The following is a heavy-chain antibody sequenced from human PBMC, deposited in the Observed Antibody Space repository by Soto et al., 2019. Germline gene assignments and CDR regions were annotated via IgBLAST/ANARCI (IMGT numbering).Heavy chain of an antibody. CDR1: DYTFTSYG. CDR2: ISVYNGNT. Sequence: ASRPVSSKASDYTFTSYGIIWVRQAPGQGLEWIGWISVYNGNTNYAQKFRGRVTMTTDISTTTAYMGMRSLRSDDTAVYYCARSGSSWNLREFDYWGQGTLVTVSS. V-gene: IGHV1-18*01. D-gene: IGHD6-13*01. CDR3: ARSGSSWNLREFDY. J-gene: IGHJ4*02.